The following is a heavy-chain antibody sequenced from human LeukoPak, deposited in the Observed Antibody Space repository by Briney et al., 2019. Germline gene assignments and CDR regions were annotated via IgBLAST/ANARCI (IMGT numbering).Heavy chain of an antibody. CDR1: GLTFRNHA. Sequence: GKSLRLSCAASGLTFRNHAIHWVRQAPGKGLEWVTVISHDGGNDYYRDSVKGRFTISRDNSKNTLYLQMNSLRAEDTAVYYCAKDGEYCTNGVCYIDYWGQGTLVTVSS. V-gene: IGHV3-30*04. CDR2: ISHDGGND. D-gene: IGHD2-8*01. CDR3: AKDGEYCTNGVCYIDY. J-gene: IGHJ4*02.